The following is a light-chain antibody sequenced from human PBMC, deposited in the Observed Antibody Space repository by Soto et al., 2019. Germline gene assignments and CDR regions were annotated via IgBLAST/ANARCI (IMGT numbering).Light chain of an antibody. CDR1: QSVGSSY. CDR3: QQYASSPYT. CDR2: DAS. J-gene: IGKJ2*01. V-gene: IGKV3D-20*01. Sequence: EIVLTQSPATLSLSPGERATLSCGASQSVGSSYLAWYQQRPGLSPRLLIFDASTRATGIPDRFTGSGSGTDFTLTISGLEPEDFAVYCCQQYASSPYTFGQGTRLEIK.